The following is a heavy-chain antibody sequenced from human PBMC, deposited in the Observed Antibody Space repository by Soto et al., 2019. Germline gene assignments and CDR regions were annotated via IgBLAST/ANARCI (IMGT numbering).Heavy chain of an antibody. CDR1: GFTFSSYG. CDR2: ISYDGSNK. CDR3: AKDLSRAVRYSYGLVY. D-gene: IGHD5-18*01. Sequence: ESGGGVVQPGRSLRLSCAASGFTFSSYGMHWVRQAPGKGLEWVAVISYDGSNKYYADSVKGRFTISRDNSKNTLYLQMNSLRAEDTAVYYCAKDLSRAVRYSYGLVYWGQGTLVTVSS. V-gene: IGHV3-30*18. J-gene: IGHJ4*02.